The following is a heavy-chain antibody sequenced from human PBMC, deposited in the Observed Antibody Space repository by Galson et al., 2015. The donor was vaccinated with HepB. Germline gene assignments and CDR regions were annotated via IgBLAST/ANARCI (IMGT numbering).Heavy chain of an antibody. CDR1: GFTFSSYG. CDR3: VKGAESYCDSRSDF. V-gene: IGHV3-30*02. J-gene: IGHJ4*02. CDR2: IRYDGSNK. Sequence: SLRLSCAASGFTFSSYGMHWVRQAPGKGLEWVAFIRYDGSNKYYADSVKGRFTISRDNSKNTLYLQMSSLRPEDTAVYYCVKGAESYCDSRSDFWGQGTLVTVSS. D-gene: IGHD3-22*01.